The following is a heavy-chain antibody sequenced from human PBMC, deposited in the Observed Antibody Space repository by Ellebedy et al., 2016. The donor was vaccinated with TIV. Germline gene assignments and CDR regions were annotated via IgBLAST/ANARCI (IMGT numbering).Heavy chain of an antibody. CDR2: VNHSGST. CDR3: GRGYHYMDV. Sequence: SETLSLXCAVYGGSFSDYYWNWIRQPPGKGLEWIGEVNHSGSTNYNPSLKSRVTMSVDTSKNQFSLKLTSVTAADTAVYYCGRGYHYMDVWGKGTTVTVSS. J-gene: IGHJ6*03. V-gene: IGHV4-34*01. CDR1: GGSFSDYY.